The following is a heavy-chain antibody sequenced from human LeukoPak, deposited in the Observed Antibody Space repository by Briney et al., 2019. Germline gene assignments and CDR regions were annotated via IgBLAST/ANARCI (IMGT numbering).Heavy chain of an antibody. CDR1: GYTFTSYG. Sequence: ASVKVSCKAPGYTFTSYGISWVRQAPGQGLEWMGWISAYNGNTNYAQKLQGRVTMTTDTSTSTAYMELRSLRSDDTAVYYCARDKKGYSSGWYPPGQYGMDVWGQGTTVTVSS. CDR3: ARDKKGYSSGWYPPGQYGMDV. V-gene: IGHV1-18*01. J-gene: IGHJ6*02. D-gene: IGHD6-19*01. CDR2: ISAYNGNT.